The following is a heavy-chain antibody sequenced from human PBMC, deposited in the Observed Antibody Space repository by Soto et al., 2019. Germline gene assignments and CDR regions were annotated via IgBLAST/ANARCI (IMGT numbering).Heavy chain of an antibody. CDR1: GFTFSSYW. Sequence: EVQLVESGGGLVQPGGSLRLSCAASGFTFSSYWMSWVRQAPGKGLEWVANIKQDGSEKYYVDSVKGRFTIYRDNAKNSLYLQMNSLRAEDTAVYYCAREPEPTYDYIWGSYRSHYWYFDLWGRGTLVTVSS. CDR3: AREPEPTYDYIWGSYRSHYWYFDL. D-gene: IGHD3-16*02. CDR2: IKQDGSEK. V-gene: IGHV3-7*01. J-gene: IGHJ2*01.